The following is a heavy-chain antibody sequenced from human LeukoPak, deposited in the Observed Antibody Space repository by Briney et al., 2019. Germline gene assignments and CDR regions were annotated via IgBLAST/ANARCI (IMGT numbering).Heavy chain of an antibody. D-gene: IGHD5-24*01. Sequence: SETLSLTCTVSGGSISSGDYYWSWIRQPPGKGLEWIGYIYHSGSTYYNPSLKSRVTISVDRSKNQFSLKLSSVTAADTAVYYCARVSLQKGYGMDVWGQGTTVTVSS. CDR3: ARVSLQKGYGMDV. CDR2: IYHSGST. J-gene: IGHJ6*02. V-gene: IGHV4-30-2*01. CDR1: GGSISSGDYY.